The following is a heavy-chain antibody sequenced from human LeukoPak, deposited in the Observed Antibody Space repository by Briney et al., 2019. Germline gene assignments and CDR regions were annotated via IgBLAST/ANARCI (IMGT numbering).Heavy chain of an antibody. CDR3: ARKPDSRNWFDP. Sequence: SETLSLTCAVYGGSFSGYYWSWIRQPPGKGLEWIGEINHSGSTNYNPSLKSRVTISVDTSKNQFSLRLNSVTAVDTAVYYCARKPDSRNWFDPWGQGTLVIVSS. CDR2: INHSGST. D-gene: IGHD1-14*01. V-gene: IGHV4-34*01. CDR1: GGSFSGYY. J-gene: IGHJ5*02.